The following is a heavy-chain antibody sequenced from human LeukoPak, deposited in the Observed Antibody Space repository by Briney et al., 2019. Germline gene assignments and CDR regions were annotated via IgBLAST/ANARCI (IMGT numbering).Heavy chain of an antibody. CDR3: ATATGHDAFDI. CDR1: GGSISSGGYS. V-gene: IGHV4-30-2*01. CDR2: IYHSGST. J-gene: IGHJ3*02. D-gene: IGHD4-17*01. Sequence: SETLSLTCAVSGGSISSGGYSWSWIRQPPGKGLEWIGYIYHSGSTYYNPSLKSRVTISVDRSENQFSLKLSSVTAADTAVYYCATATGHDAFDIWGQGTMVTVSS.